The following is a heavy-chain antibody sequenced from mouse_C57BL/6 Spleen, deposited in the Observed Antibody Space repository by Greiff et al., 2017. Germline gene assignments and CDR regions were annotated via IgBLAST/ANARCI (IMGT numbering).Heavy chain of an antibody. CDR3: AKSYDYDGADYNAKDY. V-gene: IGHV1-47*01. Sequence: QVQLQQSGAELVKPGASVKMSCKASGYTFTTYPIEWMKQNHGKSLEWIGNFHPYNDDTKYNEKFKGKATLTVEKSSSTVYLELSRLTSDDSAVYYGAKSYDYDGADYNAKDYWGQGTSVTVSS. J-gene: IGHJ4*01. CDR2: FHPYNDDT. CDR1: GYTFTTYP. D-gene: IGHD2-4*01.